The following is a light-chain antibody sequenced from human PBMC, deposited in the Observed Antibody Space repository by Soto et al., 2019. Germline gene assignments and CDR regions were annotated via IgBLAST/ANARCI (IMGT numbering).Light chain of an antibody. V-gene: IGKV1-9*01. CDR2: AVS. Sequence: DIQLTQSPSFLSASVGDRVTITFRASQGSSSYLAWYQQKPGKAPKLLIYAVSTLQSGAPSRFSGRGSGPEFTLTNSSLQPEDFASYYCQQRNSYPPTCGGGTKEEI. CDR3: QQRNSYPPT. J-gene: IGKJ4*01. CDR1: QGSSSY.